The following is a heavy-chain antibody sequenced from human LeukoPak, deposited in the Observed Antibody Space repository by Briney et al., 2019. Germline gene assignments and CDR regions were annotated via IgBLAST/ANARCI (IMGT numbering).Heavy chain of an antibody. D-gene: IGHD2-8*01. J-gene: IGHJ3*02. V-gene: IGHV4-39*01. CDR1: GGSLSSCSNY. CDR3: ASEMGLEDAFDI. CDR2: ILYSRST. Sequence: PWETLSLTCTVSGGSLSSCSNYWGRIPQPPGQGLEWILSILYSRSTHYNTSLKGRVTIPVDTSRNQFSLKLSSVTAADTAVHYCASEMGLEDAFDIWGQGTKVTVSS.